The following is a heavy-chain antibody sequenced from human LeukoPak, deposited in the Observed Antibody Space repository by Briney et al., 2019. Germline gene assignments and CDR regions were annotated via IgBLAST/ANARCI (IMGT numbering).Heavy chain of an antibody. V-gene: IGHV1-2*02. CDR1: GYTFTGYY. D-gene: IGHD6-19*01. CDR3: ARGISVAVAGIGDY. Sequence: ASAKVSCKASGYTFTGYYMHWVRQAPGQGLEWMGWINPNSGGTNYVQKFQGRVTMTRDTSISTAYMELSRLRSDDTAVYYCARGISVAVAGIGDYWGQGTLVTVSS. CDR2: INPNSGGT. J-gene: IGHJ4*02.